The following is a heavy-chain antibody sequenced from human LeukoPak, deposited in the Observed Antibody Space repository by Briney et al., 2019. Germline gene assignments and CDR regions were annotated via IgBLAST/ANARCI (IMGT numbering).Heavy chain of an antibody. V-gene: IGHV4-59*08. D-gene: IGHD6-19*01. CDR1: GGSISSYY. Sequence: SETLSLTCTVSGGSISSYYWSWIRQPPGKGLEWIGYIYYSGSTNYNPSLKSRVTISVDTSKNQFSLKLSSVTAADTAVYYCARQEAGTKRGFDYWGQGTLVTVSS. J-gene: IGHJ4*02. CDR2: IYYSGST. CDR3: ARQEAGTKRGFDY.